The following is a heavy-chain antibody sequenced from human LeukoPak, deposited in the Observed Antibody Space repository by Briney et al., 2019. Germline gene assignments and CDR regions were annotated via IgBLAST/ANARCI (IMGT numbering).Heavy chain of an antibody. CDR2: INHSGST. CDR3: ARTTEGYAGGPGYSYYYYMDV. Sequence: SETLSLTCGVYGGSSSGYYWSWIRQPPGKGLEWIGEINHSGSTNYNPSLKSRVTISVDTSKNQFSLNLSSVTAADTAVYYCARTTEGYAGGPGYSYYYYMDVWGKGTTVTISS. J-gene: IGHJ6*03. D-gene: IGHD5-12*01. V-gene: IGHV4-34*01. CDR1: GGSSSGYY.